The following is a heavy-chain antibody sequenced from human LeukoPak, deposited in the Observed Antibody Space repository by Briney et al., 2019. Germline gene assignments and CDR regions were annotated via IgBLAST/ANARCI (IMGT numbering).Heavy chain of an antibody. CDR1: GYTFTSYG. CDR2: IIPILGIA. CDR3: ARDRSEYAFDI. Sequence: ASVKVSCKASGYTFTSYGISWVRQAPGQGLEWMGRIIPILGIANYAQKFQGRVTITADKSTSTAYMELSSLRSEDTAVYYCARDRSEYAFDIWGQGTMVTVSS. V-gene: IGHV1-69*04. D-gene: IGHD3-16*02. J-gene: IGHJ3*02.